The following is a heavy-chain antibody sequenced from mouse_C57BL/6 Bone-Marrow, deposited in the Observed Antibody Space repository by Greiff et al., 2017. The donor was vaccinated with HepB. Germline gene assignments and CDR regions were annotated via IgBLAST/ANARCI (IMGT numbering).Heavy chain of an antibody. CDR3: ARDEGYYEGAMDY. J-gene: IGHJ4*01. CDR2: ISDGGSYT. V-gene: IGHV5-4*01. D-gene: IGHD2-3*01. CDR1: GFTFSSYA. Sequence: EVKLVESGGGLVKPGGSPKLSCAASGFTFSSYAMSWVRQTPEKRLEWVATISDGGSYTYYPDNVKGRFTISRDNAKNNLYLQMSHLKSEDTAMYYCARDEGYYEGAMDYWGQGTSVTVSS.